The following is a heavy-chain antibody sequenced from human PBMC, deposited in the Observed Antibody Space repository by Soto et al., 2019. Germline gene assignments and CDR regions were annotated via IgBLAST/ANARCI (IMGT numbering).Heavy chain of an antibody. CDR2: IYWDDEK. CDR1: AFSRSTSGVA. D-gene: IGHD5-12*01. CDR3: ALPRVSRWLQDDRALNWCDP. Sequence: QITLKESGPSLVKPTQTLTLTCTFPAFSRSTSGVAVGWIRQPPGKALERLALIYWDDEKRYSPTLKSRLTTNQDTYKNQVVLTMVYMGPGDTATYYCALPRVSRWLQDDRALNWCDPCGKGTLVAVS. V-gene: IGHV2-5*02. J-gene: IGHJ5*02.